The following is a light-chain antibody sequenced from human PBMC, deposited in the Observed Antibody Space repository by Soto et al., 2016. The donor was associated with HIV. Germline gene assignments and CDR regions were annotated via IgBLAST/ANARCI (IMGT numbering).Light chain of an antibody. J-gene: IGKJ2*01. CDR2: ATS. CDR1: QGIKNE. CDR3: LQDYDRPXT. V-gene: IGKV1-6*01. Sequence: AIQMTQSPSSLSASLGDRVTITCRASQGIKNELGWYQQKPGKAPKLLIYATSSLGGGVPSRFSGSGSGTDFTLTISSLQPEXSASYFCLQDYDRPXTFGQGTKLEIK.